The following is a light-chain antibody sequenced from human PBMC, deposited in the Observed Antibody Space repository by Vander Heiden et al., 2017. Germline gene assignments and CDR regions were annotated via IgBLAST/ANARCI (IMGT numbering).Light chain of an antibody. V-gene: IGKV3D-11*01. CDR3: QQRSNWQIT. J-gene: IGKJ5*01. Sequence: EIVLTQSPATLSLSPGERATLSCRASQGVSSYLAWYQQKPGQAPRLLIYDASNRATGIPARFSGSGPGTDFTLTISSLEPEDFAVYYCQQRSNWQITVGQGTLLEIK. CDR1: QGVSSY. CDR2: DAS.